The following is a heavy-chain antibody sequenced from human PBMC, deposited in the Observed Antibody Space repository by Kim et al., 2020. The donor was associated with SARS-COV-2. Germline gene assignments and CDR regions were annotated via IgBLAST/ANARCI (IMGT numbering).Heavy chain of an antibody. V-gene: IGHV4-34*01. CDR3: ARGQWLRLRLFDY. J-gene: IGHJ4*02. D-gene: IGHD5-12*01. Sequence: YNPSLTSRVTIAVDMSKNQFSLKLSSVTAADTAVYYCARGQWLRLRLFDYWGQGTLVTVSS.